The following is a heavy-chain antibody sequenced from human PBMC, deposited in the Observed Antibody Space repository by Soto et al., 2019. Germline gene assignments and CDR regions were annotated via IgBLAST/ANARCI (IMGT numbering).Heavy chain of an antibody. Sequence: NPSETLSLTCTVSGGSISSGGYYWSWIRQHPGKGLEWIGYIYYSGSTYYNPSLKSRVTISVDTSKNQFSLKLSSVTAADTAVYYCASNPNSSGYSGYWGQGTLVTVSS. D-gene: IGHD3-22*01. CDR3: ASNPNSSGYSGY. CDR1: GGSISSGGYY. CDR2: IYYSGST. J-gene: IGHJ4*02. V-gene: IGHV4-31*03.